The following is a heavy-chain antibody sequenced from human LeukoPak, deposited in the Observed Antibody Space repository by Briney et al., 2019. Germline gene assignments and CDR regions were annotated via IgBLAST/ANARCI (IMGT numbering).Heavy chain of an antibody. J-gene: IGHJ4*02. CDR1: GFTFSSYG. Sequence: GGSLRLSCAASGFTFSSYGMHWVRQAPGKGLEWVAVIWYDGSNKYYADAVKGRFTISRDNFKNTLYLQMNSLRAEDTAVYCCARDSVAVAGGYYDYWGQGTLVTVSS. CDR2: IWYDGSNK. V-gene: IGHV3-33*01. D-gene: IGHD6-19*01. CDR3: ARDSVAVAGGYYDY.